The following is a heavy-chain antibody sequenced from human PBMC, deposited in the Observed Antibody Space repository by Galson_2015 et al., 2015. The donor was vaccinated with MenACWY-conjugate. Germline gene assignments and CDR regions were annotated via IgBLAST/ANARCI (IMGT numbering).Heavy chain of an antibody. Sequence: SLRLSCAASGFTFSSYSMNWVRQAPGKGLEWVSYISSSSSTIYYADSVKGRFTISRDNAKNSLYLQMNGLRAEDTAVYYCARDSIEYYYGSGSYNGMDVWGQGTTVTVSS. D-gene: IGHD3-10*01. V-gene: IGHV3-48*04. CDR2: ISSSSSTI. CDR1: GFTFSSYS. J-gene: IGHJ6*02. CDR3: ARDSIEYYYGSGSYNGMDV.